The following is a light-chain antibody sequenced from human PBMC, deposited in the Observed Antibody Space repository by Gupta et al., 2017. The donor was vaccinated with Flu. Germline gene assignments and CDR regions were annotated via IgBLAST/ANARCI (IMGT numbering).Light chain of an antibody. Sequence: EIVLTQSPATLSLSPGERATLSCRASQSFGGSLAWYQVKSGQAPRVIIYETTKRATGIPARFGGSGFGKQFTLTISSREPEDCAFYYCREQNNWPPFAFGRGTEVYIK. CDR2: ETT. CDR1: QSFGGS. J-gene: IGKJ3*01. V-gene: IGKV3-11*01. CDR3: REQNNWPPFA.